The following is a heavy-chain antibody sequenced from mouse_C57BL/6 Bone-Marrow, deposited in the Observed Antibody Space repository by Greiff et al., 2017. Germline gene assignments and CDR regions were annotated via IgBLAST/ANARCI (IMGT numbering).Heavy chain of an antibody. CDR3: TPLYYYGSSYDY. CDR2: IDPENGDT. D-gene: IGHD1-1*01. Sequence: VQLKQSGAELVRPGASVKLSCTASGFNIKDDYMHWVKQRPEQGLEWIGWIDPENGDTEYASKFQGKATITADTSSNPAYLQLSSLTSEDTAVYYCTPLYYYGSSYDYWGQGTTLTVSS. V-gene: IGHV14-4*01. CDR1: GFNIKDDY. J-gene: IGHJ2*01.